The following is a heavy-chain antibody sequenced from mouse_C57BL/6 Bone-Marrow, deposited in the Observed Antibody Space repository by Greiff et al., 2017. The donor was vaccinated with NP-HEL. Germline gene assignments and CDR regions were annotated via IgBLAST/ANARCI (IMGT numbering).Heavy chain of an antibody. D-gene: IGHD4-1*01. CDR2: IHPNSGST. CDR1: GYTFTSYW. J-gene: IGHJ2*01. Sequence: VQLQQPGAELVKPGASVKLSCKASGYTFTSYWMHWVKQRPGQGLEWIGMIHPNSGSTNYNEKFKSKATLTVDKSSSTAYMQLSSLTSEDSAVYYCAPLTGTGIYYFDYWGQGTTLTDSS. CDR3: APLTGTGIYYFDY. V-gene: IGHV1-64*01.